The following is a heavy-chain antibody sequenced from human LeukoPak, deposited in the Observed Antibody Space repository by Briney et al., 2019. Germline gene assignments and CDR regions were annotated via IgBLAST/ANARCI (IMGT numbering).Heavy chain of an antibody. J-gene: IGHJ3*02. Sequence: PRGSLRLSCAASGFTLCSYWMHWGRQAPRKRLVWVSRIRSDGSTTYADSVKGRFTISRDNAKNTLYLQVNSLRAEDRAVYYCARAGDYGSGSCAFDMWGQGTMVTVSS. CDR2: IRSDGST. V-gene: IGHV3-74*01. D-gene: IGHD3-10*01. CDR1: GFTLCSYW. CDR3: ARAGDYGSGSCAFDM.